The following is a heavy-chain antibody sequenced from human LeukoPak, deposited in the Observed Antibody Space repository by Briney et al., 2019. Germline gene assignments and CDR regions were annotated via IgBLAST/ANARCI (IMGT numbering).Heavy chain of an antibody. CDR3: ARVWELSFDY. J-gene: IGHJ4*02. V-gene: IGHV3-53*01. Sequence: PWGSLRLSCAASGFTVSTDHMSWVRQAPGKGLEWVAVSYSGGTSQYAESVKGRFTISRDNSKNTLYLQMNSLRAEDTALYYCARVWELSFDYWGQGTLVTVSS. CDR2: SYSGGTS. CDR1: GFTVSTDH. D-gene: IGHD1-26*01.